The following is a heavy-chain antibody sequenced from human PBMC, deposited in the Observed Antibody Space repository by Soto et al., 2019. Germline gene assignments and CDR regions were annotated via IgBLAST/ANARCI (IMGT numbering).Heavy chain of an antibody. J-gene: IGHJ5*02. CDR3: ARYFGGVEQWLVLGNWFDP. CDR2: IYPGDSDT. Sequence: PGESLKISCKGSGYSFTSYWIGWVRQMPGKGLEWMGIIYPGDSDTRYSPSFQGQVTISADKSISTAYLQWSSLKASDTAMYYCARYFGGVEQWLVLGNWFDPWGQGTLVTVSS. CDR1: GYSFTSYW. V-gene: IGHV5-51*01. D-gene: IGHD6-19*01.